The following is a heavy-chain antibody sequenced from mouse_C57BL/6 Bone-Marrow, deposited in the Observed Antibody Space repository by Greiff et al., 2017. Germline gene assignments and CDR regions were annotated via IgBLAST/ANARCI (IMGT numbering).Heavy chain of an antibody. J-gene: IGHJ3*01. CDR1: GYTFTSYG. CDR2: IYPRSGNT. D-gene: IGHD3-2*02. CDR3: ERAGYEGFAY. Sequence: QVQLQQSGAELARPGASVKLSCTASGYTFTSYGISWVKQRTGQGLEWIGEIYPRSGNTYYNEKFKGKATLTADKSSSTAYMKLRSLTSEDSAVCVWERAGYEGFAYWGQGTLVTVSA. V-gene: IGHV1-81*01.